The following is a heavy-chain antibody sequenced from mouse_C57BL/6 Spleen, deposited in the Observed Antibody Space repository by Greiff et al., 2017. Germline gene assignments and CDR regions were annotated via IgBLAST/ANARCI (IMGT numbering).Heavy chain of an antibody. V-gene: IGHV14-3*01. J-gene: IGHJ2*01. Sequence: VQLQQSVAELVRPGASVKLSCTASGFNIKNTYMHWVKQRPEQGLEWIGRIDPANGNTKYAPKFQGKATITADTSSNTAYLQLSSLTSEDTASDYWAPITTVVAPCDYWGQGTTLTVSS. CDR3: APITTVVAPCDY. CDR1: GFNIKNTY. CDR2: IDPANGNT. D-gene: IGHD1-1*01.